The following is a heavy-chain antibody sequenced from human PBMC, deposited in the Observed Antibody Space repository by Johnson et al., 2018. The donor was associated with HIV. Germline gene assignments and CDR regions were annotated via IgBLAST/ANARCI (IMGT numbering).Heavy chain of an antibody. CDR3: AKDGSSYAFDI. CDR2: ISYDGSNK. CDR1: GFTFSSYA. D-gene: IGHD6-6*01. V-gene: IGHV3-30*04. Sequence: LVESGGGLVQPGRSLRLSCAASGFTFSSYAMHWVRQAPGKGLEWVAVISYDGSNKYYADSVKGRFTISRDNSKNTLYLQMNSLRAEDTAVYYCAKDGSSYAFDIWGQGTVVTVSS. J-gene: IGHJ3*02.